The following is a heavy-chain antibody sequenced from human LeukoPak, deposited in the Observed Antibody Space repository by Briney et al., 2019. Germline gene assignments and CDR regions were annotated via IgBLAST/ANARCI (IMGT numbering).Heavy chain of an antibody. CDR2: IYYSGST. D-gene: IGHD2-8*01. Sequence: SETLSLTCTVSGGSISSSSYYWGWIRQPPGKGLEWIGSIYYSGSTYYNPSLKSRVTISVDTSKNQFSLKLSSVTAADTAVYYCARMGEGLDIVLRWGQGTLVTVSS. CDR1: GGSISSSSYY. CDR3: ARMGEGLDIVLR. J-gene: IGHJ4*02. V-gene: IGHV4-39*01.